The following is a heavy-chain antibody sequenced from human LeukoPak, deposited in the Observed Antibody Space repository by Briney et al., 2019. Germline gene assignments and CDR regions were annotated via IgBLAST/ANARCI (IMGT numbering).Heavy chain of an antibody. D-gene: IGHD3-3*01. CDR2: IYHSGST. Sequence: PSETLSLTCSVSGYSISSGYYWGWIRQPPGRGLEWIGNIYHSGSTYYNPSLKSRVTISIDTSKNQFSLKLSSVTAADTAVYYCARDTSGYYDFLSGGLTFGYWRQGTLVTVSS. V-gene: IGHV4-38-2*02. CDR1: GYSISSGYY. CDR3: ARDTSGYYDFLSGGLTFGY. J-gene: IGHJ4*02.